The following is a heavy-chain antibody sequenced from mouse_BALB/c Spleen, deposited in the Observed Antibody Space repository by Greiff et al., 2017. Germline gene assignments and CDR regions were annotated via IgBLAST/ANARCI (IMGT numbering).Heavy chain of an antibody. D-gene: IGHD2-4*01. CDR1: GYSFTGYN. Sequence: EVKLQESGPELEKPGASVKISCKASGYSFTGYNMNWVKQSNGKSLEWIGNIDPYYGGTSYNQKFKGKATLTVDKSSSTAYMQLKSLTSEDSAVYYCAREGDYDGRYYFDYWGQGTTLTVSS. CDR2: IDPYYGGT. CDR3: AREGDYDGRYYFDY. V-gene: IGHV1-39*01. J-gene: IGHJ2*01.